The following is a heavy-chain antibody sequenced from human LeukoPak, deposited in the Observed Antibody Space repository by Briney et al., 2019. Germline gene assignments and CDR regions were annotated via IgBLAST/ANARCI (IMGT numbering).Heavy chain of an antibody. CDR2: INWNGGST. V-gene: IGHV3-20*04. CDR3: ARDYYDTSGYYYPPPDY. J-gene: IGHJ4*02. CDR1: GFTFDDYG. Sequence: GALRLSCAASGFTFDDYGMSWVRQAPGKGLEWVSGINWNGGSTGNADSVKGRFTISRDNAKNSLYLQMNSLRAEDTALYYCARDYYDTSGYYYPPPDYWGQGTLVIVSS. D-gene: IGHD3-22*01.